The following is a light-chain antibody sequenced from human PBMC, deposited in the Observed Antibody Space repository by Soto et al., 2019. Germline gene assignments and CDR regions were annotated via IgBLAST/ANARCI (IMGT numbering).Light chain of an antibody. J-gene: IGKJ4*01. Sequence: DIQMTQSPSSVSASVGDRATITCRASQSISSYLNWYQQKPGKAPNLLIYAASSLQSGVPSRFSGSGSGTDFTLTISSLQPEDFATYYCQQSYSTPLTFGGGTKV. CDR3: QQSYSTPLT. CDR1: QSISSY. V-gene: IGKV1-39*01. CDR2: AAS.